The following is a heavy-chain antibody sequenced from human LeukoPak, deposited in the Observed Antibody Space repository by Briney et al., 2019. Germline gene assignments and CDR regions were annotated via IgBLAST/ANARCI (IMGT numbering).Heavy chain of an antibody. CDR3: ARMYCSGDCYSRFSWFDP. CDR2: IKQDGSEK. V-gene: IGHV3-7*01. CDR1: GFTFSSYE. D-gene: IGHD2-21*02. Sequence: PGGSLRLSCAASGFTFSSYEMNWVRQAPGKGLEWVANIKQDGSEKYYVDSVKGRFTISRDNAKNSLYLQMNSLRAEDTAVYYCARMYCSGDCYSRFSWFDPWGQGTLVTVSS. J-gene: IGHJ5*02.